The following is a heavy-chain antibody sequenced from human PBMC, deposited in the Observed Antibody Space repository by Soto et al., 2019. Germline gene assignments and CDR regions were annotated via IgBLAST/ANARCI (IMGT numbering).Heavy chain of an antibody. D-gene: IGHD4-17*01. V-gene: IGHV3-21*01. J-gene: IGHJ4*02. CDR2: ISSSSSYI. CDR3: ARDDYGDYVARDFDY. CDR1: GFTFSSYS. Sequence: GGSLRLSCAASGFTFSSYSMNWVRQAPGKGLDCVSSISSSSSYIYYADSVKGRFTISRDNAMNSLYLQMNSLRAEDTAVYYCARDDYGDYVARDFDYWGQGTLVTVSS.